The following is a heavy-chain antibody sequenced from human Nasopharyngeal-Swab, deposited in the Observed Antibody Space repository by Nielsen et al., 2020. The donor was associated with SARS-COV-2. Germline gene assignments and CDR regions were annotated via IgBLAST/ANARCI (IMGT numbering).Heavy chain of an antibody. CDR3: ARDLELLTNYYALDY. Sequence: ESLKISCEASGFIFNNYGMTWVRQAPGKGLEWISYISDDNTIFYADSVKGRFTIHRDNAKNSLDLQMNSLRDEDTAVYYCARDLELLTNYYALDYWGQGTLVTVSS. V-gene: IGHV3-48*02. J-gene: IGHJ4*02. D-gene: IGHD3-9*01. CDR2: ISDDNTI. CDR1: GFIFNNYG.